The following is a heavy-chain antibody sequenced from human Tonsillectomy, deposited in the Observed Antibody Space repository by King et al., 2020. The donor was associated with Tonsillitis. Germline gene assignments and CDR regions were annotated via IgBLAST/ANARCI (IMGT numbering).Heavy chain of an antibody. V-gene: IGHV3-30*04. CDR2: ISYNGGKK. J-gene: IGHJ4*02. CDR1: GFTFSSYA. Sequence: VQLVESGGGVVQPGRSLRLSCAASGFTFSSYAMHWVRQAPGKGLEWVAIISYNGGKKYHADSVKGRFTISRDNSKNTLYLQMNSLRPEDTAVYYCARDIAVAEYYFDYWGQGMLVTVSS. D-gene: IGHD6-19*01. CDR3: ARDIAVAEYYFDY.